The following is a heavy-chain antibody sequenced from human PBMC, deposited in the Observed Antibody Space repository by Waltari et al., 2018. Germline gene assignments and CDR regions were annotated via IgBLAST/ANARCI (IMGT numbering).Heavy chain of an antibody. CDR3: ARGISGYYYDSSGSPVDY. CDR1: GLTFISYG. Sequence: QVQLVESGGGVVPPGRSLRLSCAASGLTFISYGMPWVREPPGQGPGLEWVAVIWYDGSNKYYADSVKGRFTISRDNSKNTLYLQMNRLRAEDTAVYYCARGISGYYYDSSGSPVDYWGQGTLVTVSS. V-gene: IGHV3-33*01. D-gene: IGHD3-22*01. CDR2: IWYDGSNK. J-gene: IGHJ4*02.